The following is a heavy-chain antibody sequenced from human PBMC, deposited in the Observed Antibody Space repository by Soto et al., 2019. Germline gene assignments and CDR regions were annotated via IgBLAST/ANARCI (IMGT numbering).Heavy chain of an antibody. CDR3: ARDRSGSSYTLSRDAFDI. J-gene: IGHJ3*02. CDR1: GFTFSSYG. Sequence: GGSLRLSCAASGFTFSSYGMHWVRQAPGKGLEWVAVIWYDGSNKYYADSVKGRFTISRDNSKNTLYLQMNSLRAEDTAVYYCARDRSGSSYTLSRDAFDIWGQGTMVTVSS. D-gene: IGHD1-26*01. V-gene: IGHV3-33*01. CDR2: IWYDGSNK.